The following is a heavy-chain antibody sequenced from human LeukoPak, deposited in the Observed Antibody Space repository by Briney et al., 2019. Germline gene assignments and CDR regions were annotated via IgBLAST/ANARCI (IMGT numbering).Heavy chain of an antibody. CDR1: GGSISSSSYY. J-gene: IGHJ4*02. V-gene: IGHV4-39*01. CDR2: IYYSGST. CDR3: ARQGASIVGATGAIDY. Sequence: SETLSHTCTVSGGSISSSSYYWGWIRQPPGKGLEWIGSIYYSGSTYYNPSLKSRVTISVDTSKNQFSLKLSSVTAADTAVYYCARQGASIVGATGAIDYWGQGTLVTVSS. D-gene: IGHD1-26*01.